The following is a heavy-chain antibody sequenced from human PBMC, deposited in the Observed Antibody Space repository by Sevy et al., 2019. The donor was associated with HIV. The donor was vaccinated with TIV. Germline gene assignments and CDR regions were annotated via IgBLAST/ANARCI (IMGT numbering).Heavy chain of an antibody. D-gene: IGHD1-20*01. CDR1: GFTFSSYA. V-gene: IGHV3-23*01. J-gene: IGHJ6*02. CDR3: ARDRRNWNQGHYYYGMDV. CDR2: ISGSGGST. Sequence: GGSLRLSCAASGFTFSSYAMSWVRQAPGKGLEWVSAISGSGGSTYYADSVKGRFTISRDNSKNTLYLQMNSLRAEDTAVYYCARDRRNWNQGHYYYGMDVWGQGTTVTVSS.